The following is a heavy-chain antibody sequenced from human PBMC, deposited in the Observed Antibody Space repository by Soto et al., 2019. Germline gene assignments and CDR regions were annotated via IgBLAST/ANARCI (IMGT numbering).Heavy chain of an antibody. CDR3: AREGQLVPQFDY. D-gene: IGHD6-6*01. CDR1: GGTFSSYT. Sequence: QVQLVQSGAEVKKPGSSVKVSCKASGGTFSSYTISWVRQAPGQGLEWMGRIIPILGIANYVQKFQGRVTITADKSTSTAYMELSSLRYEDTAVYYCAREGQLVPQFDYWGQGTLVTVSS. CDR2: IIPILGIA. J-gene: IGHJ4*02. V-gene: IGHV1-69*08.